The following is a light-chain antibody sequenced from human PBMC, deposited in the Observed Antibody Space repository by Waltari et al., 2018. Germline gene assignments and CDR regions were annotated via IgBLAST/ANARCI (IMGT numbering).Light chain of an antibody. CDR3: QQQRNCI. V-gene: IGKV3-11*01. J-gene: IGKJ3*01. CDR1: QSTGVY. CDR2: DAF. Sequence: EIVLTQSPATLSLSPGERATLSCRTSQSTGVYLAWYQQRPGQAPRLLISDAFNRATGIPARFSGSGSGTDFTLTISSLEPEDFAVYYCQQQRNCIFGPGTKVDIK.